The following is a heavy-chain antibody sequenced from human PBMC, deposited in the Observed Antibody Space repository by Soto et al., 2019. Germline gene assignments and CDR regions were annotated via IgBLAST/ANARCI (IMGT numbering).Heavy chain of an antibody. J-gene: IGHJ5*02. CDR2: VYHTGDT. D-gene: IGHD2-21*02. V-gene: IGHV4-4*02. CDR3: AREIVTAGGNNYFDP. Sequence: SETLSLTCGVSGGTVARSHWWSWVRQSPGGGLEWIGNVYHTGDTNLNPSLQSRVTISVDKSNNQFSLRLNSLTAADTAVYFCAREIVTAGGNNYFDPWGPGTLVTVS. CDR1: GGTVARSHW.